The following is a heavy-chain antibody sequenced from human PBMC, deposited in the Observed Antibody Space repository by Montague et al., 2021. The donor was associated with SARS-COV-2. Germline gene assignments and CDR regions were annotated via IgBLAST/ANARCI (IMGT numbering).Heavy chain of an antibody. CDR3: SRGGGMIRGVVDF. Sequence: SLRLSCAVSGFTFDDYGMSWVRQAPGKGLEWVSGISRSGDRTAYGDSVKGRFTISRDNAKNSLYLQMNSLRVEDTAFYHCSRGGGMIRGVVDFWGQGILGSVSA. CDR1: GFTFDDYG. D-gene: IGHD3-10*01. J-gene: IGHJ4*02. CDR2: ISRSGDRT. V-gene: IGHV3-20*01.